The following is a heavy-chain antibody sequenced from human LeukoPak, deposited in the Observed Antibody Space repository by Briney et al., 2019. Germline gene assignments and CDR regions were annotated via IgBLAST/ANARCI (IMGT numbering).Heavy chain of an antibody. Sequence: PGGSLRLSCAASGFTFSSYDMSWVRQAPGKGLEWVSRINRDGSSANYADSVKGRFTISRDNAKNTLFLQMNSLRAEDTAVYYCAREWGWQQLVFNYHYYYMDVWGKGTTVTVSS. V-gene: IGHV3-74*01. CDR2: INRDGSSA. CDR1: GFTFSSYD. J-gene: IGHJ6*03. CDR3: AREWGWQQLVFNYHYYYMDV. D-gene: IGHD6-13*01.